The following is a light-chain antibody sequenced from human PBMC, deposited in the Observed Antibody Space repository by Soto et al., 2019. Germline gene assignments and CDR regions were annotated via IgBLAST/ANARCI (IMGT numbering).Light chain of an antibody. CDR1: ISYVCGYNY. CDR3: SSYAGSSDV. J-gene: IGLJ1*01. Sequence: QSVLTHPPSASRSPGHSVAISCTGTISYVCGYNYFSWYQQHPGKAPKLMIYEVNKRPSGVPDRFSGSKSGNTAYLTVSRLQAEDEADYYCSSYAGSSDVFATGTKVPVL. CDR2: EVN. V-gene: IGLV2-8*01.